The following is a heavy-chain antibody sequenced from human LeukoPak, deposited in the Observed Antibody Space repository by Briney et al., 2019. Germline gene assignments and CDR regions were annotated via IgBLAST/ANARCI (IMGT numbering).Heavy chain of an antibody. CDR1: GYTFTSYY. J-gene: IGHJ4*02. CDR2: INPSGGST. CDR3: ATDPVGYCSANGCYSVDY. V-gene: IGHV1-46*01. Sequence: RASVKVSCKASGYTFTSYYMHWVRQAPGQGLEWMGIINPSGGSTSYAQKFQGRLTMTEDTSTDTAYMELSSLRSDGTAVYYCATDPVGYCSANGCYSVDYWGQGTLVTVSS. D-gene: IGHD2-15*01.